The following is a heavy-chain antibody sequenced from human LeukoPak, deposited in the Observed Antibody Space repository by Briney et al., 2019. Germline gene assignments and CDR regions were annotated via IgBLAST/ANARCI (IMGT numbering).Heavy chain of an antibody. Sequence: PGGSLRLSCAASGFTFSSYGMHWVRQAPGKGLEWVAVISYDGSNKYYADSVKGRFTISRDNSKNTLYLQMNSLRAEDTAVYYCAKDADRYCSGWYGDYFDYWGQGTLVTVSS. CDR1: GFTFSSYG. D-gene: IGHD6-19*01. CDR2: ISYDGSNK. V-gene: IGHV3-30*18. J-gene: IGHJ4*02. CDR3: AKDADRYCSGWYGDYFDY.